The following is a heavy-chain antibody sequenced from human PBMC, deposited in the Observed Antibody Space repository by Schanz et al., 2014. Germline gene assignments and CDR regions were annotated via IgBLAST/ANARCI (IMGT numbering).Heavy chain of an antibody. CDR1: GFTFSNYA. D-gene: IGHD3-10*01. J-gene: IGHJ3*02. V-gene: IGHV3-23*01. Sequence: EVQLLESGGGLVQPGGSLRLSCAASGFTFSNYAMGWVRQTPGKGLEWVSTLSGSGAGTFYADSVKGRFTISRDNSENTLYVQMNSLRAEDTAVYYCAKAKSGAHGAFDIWGQGTMVTVSS. CDR3: AKAKSGAHGAFDI. CDR2: LSGSGAGT.